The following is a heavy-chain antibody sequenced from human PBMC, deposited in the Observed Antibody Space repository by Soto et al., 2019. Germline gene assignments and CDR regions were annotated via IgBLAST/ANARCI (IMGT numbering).Heavy chain of an antibody. Sequence: EVQLEESGGALVQPGRSLRLSCAASGFTFDDYAMYWVRQVLGKGLEWVSSIRWNSGNIDYADSVKGRFTTSRDNAENSLYLQMTSLRPEDTALYYCVRSKGGYSYGTPFDYWGQGTLVTVSS. J-gene: IGHJ4*02. V-gene: IGHV3-9*01. CDR1: GFTFDDYA. CDR3: VRSKGGYSYGTPFDY. CDR2: IRWNSGNI. D-gene: IGHD5-18*01.